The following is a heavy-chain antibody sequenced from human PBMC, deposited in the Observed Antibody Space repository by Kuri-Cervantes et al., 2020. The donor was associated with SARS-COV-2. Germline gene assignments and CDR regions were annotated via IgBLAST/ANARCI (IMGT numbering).Heavy chain of an antibody. V-gene: IGHV3-30*18. CDR2: ISYDGKNK. Sequence: GESLKISCAASGFNFNITDMHWVRQAPGKGLEWVAFISYDGKNKKCIASGKGRFTISRDSSQSTLYLQMESLRNEDTAMYFCTKDRLCVHDFWGQGTLVTVSS. CDR1: GFNFNITD. CDR3: TKDRLCVHDF. D-gene: IGHD2-21*01. J-gene: IGHJ4*02.